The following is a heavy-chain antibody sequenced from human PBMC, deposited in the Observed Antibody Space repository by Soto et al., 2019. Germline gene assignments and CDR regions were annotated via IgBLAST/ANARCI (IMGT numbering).Heavy chain of an antibody. D-gene: IGHD2-21*02. CDR1: GGTFSSYA. J-gene: IGHJ5*02. CDR3: ARDWDCGGDCFEWEHNWFDP. CDR2: IIPIFGTA. V-gene: IGHV1-69*13. Sequence: GASVKVSCKASGGTFSSYAISWVRQAPGQGLEWMGGIIPIFGTANYAQKFQGRVTITADESTSTAYMELSSLRSEDTAVYYCARDWDCGGDCFEWEHNWFDPWGQGTLVTVSS.